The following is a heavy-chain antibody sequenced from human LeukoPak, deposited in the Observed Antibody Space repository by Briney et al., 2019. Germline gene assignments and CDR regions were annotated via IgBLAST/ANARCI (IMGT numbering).Heavy chain of an antibody. V-gene: IGHV4-39*01. Sequence: SETLSLTCTVPGGSISSSSYYWGWIRQPPGKGLEWIGSIYYSGSTYYNPSLKSRVTISVDTSKNQFSLKLSSVTAADTAVYYCARQYYGSGPAWGQGTLVTVSS. CDR1: GGSISSSSYY. CDR2: IYYSGST. D-gene: IGHD3-10*01. J-gene: IGHJ5*02. CDR3: ARQYYGSGPA.